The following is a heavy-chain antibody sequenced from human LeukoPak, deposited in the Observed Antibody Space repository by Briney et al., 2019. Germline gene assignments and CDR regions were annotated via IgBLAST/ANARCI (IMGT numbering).Heavy chain of an antibody. CDR3: ARGRPSYDFWSGYLFDY. V-gene: IGHV4-61*02. Sequence: SETLSLTCTVSGGSISSGSYYWSWIRQPAGKGLEWIGRIYTSGSTNYNPSLKSRVTISVDTSKNQFSLKLSSVIAADTAVYYCARGRPSYDFWSGYLFDYWGQGTLVTVSS. CDR2: IYTSGST. J-gene: IGHJ4*02. CDR1: GGSISSGSYY. D-gene: IGHD3-3*01.